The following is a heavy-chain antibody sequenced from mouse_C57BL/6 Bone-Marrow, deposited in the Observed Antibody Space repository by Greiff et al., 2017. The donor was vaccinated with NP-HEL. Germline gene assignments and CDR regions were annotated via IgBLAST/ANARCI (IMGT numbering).Heavy chain of an antibody. Sequence: EVKVVESGGGLVKPGGSLKLSCAASGFTFSSYAMSWVRQTPEKRLEWVATISDGGSYTYYPDNVKGRFTISRDNAKNNLYLQMSHLTSEDTAMYYCAREVPYYYGSSYGYAMDYWGQGTSVTVSS. CDR2: ISDGGSYT. CDR3: AREVPYYYGSSYGYAMDY. V-gene: IGHV5-4*01. CDR1: GFTFSSYA. D-gene: IGHD1-1*01. J-gene: IGHJ4*01.